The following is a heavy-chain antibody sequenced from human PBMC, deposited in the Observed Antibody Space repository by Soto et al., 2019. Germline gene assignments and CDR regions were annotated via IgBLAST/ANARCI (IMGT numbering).Heavy chain of an antibody. Sequence: QVQLQQWGAGLLKPSETLSLTCAVYGGSFSGYYWSWIRQPPGKGLEWIGEINHSGSTNYNPSLKSRVTISVDTSKNQFSLKLSCVTAADTAVYYCARAGVYCSGGSCYSGWFDPWGQGTLVTVSS. J-gene: IGHJ5*02. V-gene: IGHV4-34*01. CDR3: ARAGVYCSGGSCYSGWFDP. D-gene: IGHD2-15*01. CDR2: INHSGST. CDR1: GGSFSGYY.